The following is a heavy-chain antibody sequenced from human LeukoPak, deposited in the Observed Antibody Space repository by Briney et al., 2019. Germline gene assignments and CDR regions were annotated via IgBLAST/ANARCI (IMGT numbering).Heavy chain of an antibody. V-gene: IGHV3-48*03. CDR1: GFIFSSYE. CDR2: ISSSGNTI. D-gene: IGHD3-10*02. J-gene: IGHJ6*04. CDR3: AELGITMIGGV. Sequence: GGSLSLSCAASGFIFSSYEMKWVRHARGRGVGGVSYISSSGNTIYYAVSVKGRFTIDRDNAKNSLYLQMNSVRAEDTAVYYCAELGITMIGGVWGKGTTVTISS.